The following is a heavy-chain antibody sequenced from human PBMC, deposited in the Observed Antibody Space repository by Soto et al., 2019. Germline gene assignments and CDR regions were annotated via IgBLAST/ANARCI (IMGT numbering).Heavy chain of an antibody. V-gene: IGHV4-31*03. CDR1: GGSISSGGYY. D-gene: IGHD1-7*01. CDR2: IYYSGST. CDR3: ARVGRKLSTGYFDY. Sequence: PSETLSLTCTVSGGSISSGGYYWSWIRQHPGKGLEWIGYIYYSGSTYYNPSLKSRVTISVDTSKNQFSLKLSSVTAADTAVYYCARVGRKLSTGYFDYWGQGTLVTVS. J-gene: IGHJ4*02.